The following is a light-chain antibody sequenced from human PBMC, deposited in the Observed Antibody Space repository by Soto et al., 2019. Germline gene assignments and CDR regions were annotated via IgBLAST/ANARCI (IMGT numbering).Light chain of an antibody. CDR1: QSISSW. Sequence: DIQMTQSPSALSASVGDRVTITCRASQSISSWLAWYQQKPGKAPKVLIYDASSLESGVPSRFSGSGSGTEFILTISSLQPDDFATYYCQQCYDYPGTFGRGTKVDI. CDR2: DAS. V-gene: IGKV1-5*01. J-gene: IGKJ1*01. CDR3: QQCYDYPGT.